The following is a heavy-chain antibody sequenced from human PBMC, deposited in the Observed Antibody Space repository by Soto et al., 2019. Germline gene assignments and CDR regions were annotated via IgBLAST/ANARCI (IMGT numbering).Heavy chain of an antibody. Sequence: SETLSLTCTVSGGSISSGGYYWSWIRQHPGKGLEWIGYIYYSGSTYYNPSLKSRVTISVDTSKNQFSLKLSSVTAADTAVYYCARFISSSKPGIFDYWGQGTLVTVSS. J-gene: IGHJ4*02. CDR1: GGSISSGGYY. D-gene: IGHD6-13*01. V-gene: IGHV4-31*03. CDR2: IYYSGST. CDR3: ARFISSSKPGIFDY.